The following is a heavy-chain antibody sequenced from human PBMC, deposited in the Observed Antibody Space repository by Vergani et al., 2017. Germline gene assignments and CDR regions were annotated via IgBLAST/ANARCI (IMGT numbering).Heavy chain of an antibody. CDR2: INHSGST. Sequence: QVQLQESGPGLVKPSQTLSLTCTVSGGSISSGSYYWSWIRQPPGKGLEWIGEINHSGSTNYNPSLKSRVTISVDTSKNQFSLKLSSVTAADTAVYYCARGGCSSTSCYRYWGQGTLVTVSS. D-gene: IGHD2-2*01. V-gene: IGHV4-39*07. J-gene: IGHJ4*02. CDR1: GGSISSGSYY. CDR3: ARGGCSSTSCYRY.